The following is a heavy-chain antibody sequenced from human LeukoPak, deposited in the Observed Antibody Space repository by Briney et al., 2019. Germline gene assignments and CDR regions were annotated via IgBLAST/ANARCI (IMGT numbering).Heavy chain of an antibody. D-gene: IGHD2-2*01. Sequence: ASVKVSCKASGYTFTGYYMHWVRQAPGQGLEWMGWINPNSGGTNYAQKFQGRVTMTRDTSISTAYMELSRLRSDDTAVYYCASWGDCSSTSCPYYFDYWGQGTLVTVSS. V-gene: IGHV1-2*02. CDR1: GYTFTGYY. J-gene: IGHJ4*02. CDR3: ASWGDCSSTSCPYYFDY. CDR2: INPNSGGT.